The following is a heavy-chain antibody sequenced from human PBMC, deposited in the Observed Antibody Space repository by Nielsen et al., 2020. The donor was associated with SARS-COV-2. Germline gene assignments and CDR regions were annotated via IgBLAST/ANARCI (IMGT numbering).Heavy chain of an antibody. J-gene: IGHJ3*01. CDR3: ARDGVVGSTNTFDV. V-gene: IGHV3-74*01. D-gene: IGHD1-26*01. CDR1: GFTFTAYW. Sequence: GESLKISCTASGFTFTAYWMHWVRQAPGKGLTWVSHINFDGTGTSYADSVKGRFTISRDNAKNTVYLQMNSLRAEDTAVHYCARDGVVGSTNTFDVWGQGTVVTVSS. CDR2: INFDGTGT.